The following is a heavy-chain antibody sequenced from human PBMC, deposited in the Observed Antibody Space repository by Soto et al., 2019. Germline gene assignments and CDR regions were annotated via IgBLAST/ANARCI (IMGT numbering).Heavy chain of an antibody. J-gene: IGHJ4*02. Sequence: SETLSLTCTVSGGSISSGGYYWSWIRQHPGKGLEWIGYIYYSGSTNYNPSLKSRVTISVDTSKNQFSLKLSSVTAADTAVYYCARVGRYGDYDYWVQGTLVTVSS. V-gene: IGHV4-61*08. CDR3: ARVGRYGDYDY. CDR1: GGSISSGGYY. CDR2: IYYSGST. D-gene: IGHD4-17*01.